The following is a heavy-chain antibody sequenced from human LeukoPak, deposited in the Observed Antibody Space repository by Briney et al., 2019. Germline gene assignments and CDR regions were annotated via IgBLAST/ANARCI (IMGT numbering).Heavy chain of an antibody. Sequence: GGSLRLSCAASGFTFSSYAMSWVRQAPGKGLEWVSAISGSGGSTYCADSVKGRFTISRDNSKNTLYLQMNSLRAEDTAVYYCAKDRTYYYDSSGYCYFLYWGQGTLVTVS. D-gene: IGHD3-22*01. CDR3: AKDRTYYYDSSGYCYFLY. J-gene: IGHJ4*02. CDR1: GFTFSSYA. V-gene: IGHV3-23*01. CDR2: ISGSGGST.